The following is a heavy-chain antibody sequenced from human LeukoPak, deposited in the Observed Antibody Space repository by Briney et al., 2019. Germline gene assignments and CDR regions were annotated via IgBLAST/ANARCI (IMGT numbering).Heavy chain of an antibody. CDR1: GGSFSGYY. CDR3: ARGGYSGYADLDY. D-gene: IGHD5-12*01. J-gene: IGHJ4*02. V-gene: IGHV4-34*01. CDR2: INHSGST. Sequence: PSETLSLTCAVYGGSFSGYYWSWIRQPPGKGLEWIGEINHSGSTNYNPSLKSRVTISVDTSKNQFSLKLSSVTAADTAVYYCARGGYSGYADLDYWGQGTLVTVSS.